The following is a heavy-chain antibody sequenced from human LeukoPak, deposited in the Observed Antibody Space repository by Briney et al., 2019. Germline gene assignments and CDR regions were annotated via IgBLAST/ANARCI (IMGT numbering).Heavy chain of an antibody. Sequence: ASETLSLTCTVSGGSISSYYWSWIRQPPGKGLEWIGYIYYSGSTNYNPSLKSRVTISVDTSKNQFSLKLSSVTAADTAVYYCARDGGSSTSKNWFDPWGQGTLVTVSS. J-gene: IGHJ5*02. D-gene: IGHD2-2*01. CDR2: IYYSGST. CDR1: GGSISSYY. CDR3: ARDGGSSTSKNWFDP. V-gene: IGHV4-59*01.